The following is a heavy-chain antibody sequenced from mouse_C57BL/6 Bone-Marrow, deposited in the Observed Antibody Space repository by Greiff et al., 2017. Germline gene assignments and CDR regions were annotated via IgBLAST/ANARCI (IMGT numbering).Heavy chain of an antibody. D-gene: IGHD2-4*01. CDR3: ARRLYDYDGGYYFDY. V-gene: IGHV5-6*01. J-gene: IGHJ2*01. Sequence: EVHLVESGGDLVKPGGSLKLSCAASGFTFSSYGMSWVRQTPDKRLEWVATISSGGSYTYYPDSVKGRFTISRDNAKNTVYLQMSSLKSEDTAMYYCARRLYDYDGGYYFDYWGQGTTLTVSS. CDR1: GFTFSSYG. CDR2: ISSGGSYT.